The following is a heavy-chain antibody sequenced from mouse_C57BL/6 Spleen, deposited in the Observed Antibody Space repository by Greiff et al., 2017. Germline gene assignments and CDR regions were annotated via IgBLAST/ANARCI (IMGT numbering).Heavy chain of an antibody. V-gene: IGHV1-81*01. D-gene: IGHD2-1*01. CDR2: LYPRSGNT. CDR1: GYTFTSSG. J-gene: IGHJ2*01. Sequence: QVHVKQSGAELARPGASVKLSCKASGYTFTSSGISWVKQRTGQGLEWIGELYPRSGNTYYNEKFKGKATLTADKSSSTAYMELRSLTSEDSAVYFCARRDYGNYPIFDYWGQGTTRTVSS. CDR3: ARRDYGNYPIFDY.